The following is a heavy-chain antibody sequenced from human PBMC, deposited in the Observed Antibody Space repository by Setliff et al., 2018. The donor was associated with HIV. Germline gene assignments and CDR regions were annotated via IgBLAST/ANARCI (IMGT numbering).Heavy chain of an antibody. CDR3: ARTYYEHVWGNSNWFDP. CDR2: IRHTGGT. Sequence: PSETLSLTCTVPGGSIISYPNYWGWIRQPPGKGLEWLAGIRHTGGTYYYPWDTYYNPSLKSRVTISVDTAKNQFSLRLTSVTAADTARYYCARTYYEHVWGNSNWFDPWGQGTLVTVSS. CDR1: GGSIISYPNY. J-gene: IGHJ5*02. D-gene: IGHD3-16*01. V-gene: IGHV4-39*01.